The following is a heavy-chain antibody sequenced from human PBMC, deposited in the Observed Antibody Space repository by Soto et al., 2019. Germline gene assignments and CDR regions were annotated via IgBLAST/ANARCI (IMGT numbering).Heavy chain of an antibody. J-gene: IGHJ6*02. D-gene: IGHD3-10*01. Sequence: QVQLQESGPGLVKPSGTLSLTCAVSGGSISGSYSWSWVRQPPGKGLEWIGEIYDAETTNYNPSLKSRVTISVDKSNNQFSLRLRYVTAADTAAYYCARRVWFGELFSWMDLWGQGTTVTVSS. CDR1: GGSISGSYS. CDR3: ARRVWFGELFSWMDL. V-gene: IGHV4-4*02. CDR2: IYDAETT.